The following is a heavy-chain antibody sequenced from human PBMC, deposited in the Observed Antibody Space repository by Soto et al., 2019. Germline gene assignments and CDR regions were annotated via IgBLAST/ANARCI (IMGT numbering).Heavy chain of an antibody. D-gene: IGHD3-3*01. CDR3: SVSIFGVVHY. CDR1: GFTFDDYA. Sequence: EVQLVESGGGLVQPGRSLRLSCAASGFTFDDYAMHWVRQAPGKGLEWVSGISWNSGSIGYADSVKGRFTISRDNAKNSLYLQMNSLRAEDTAMYYCSVSIFGVVHYWGQGTLVTVSS. J-gene: IGHJ4*02. CDR2: ISWNSGSI. V-gene: IGHV3-9*01.